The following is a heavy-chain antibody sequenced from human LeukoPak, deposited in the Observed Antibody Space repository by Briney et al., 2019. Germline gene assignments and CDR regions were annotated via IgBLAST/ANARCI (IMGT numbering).Heavy chain of an antibody. Sequence: WVRQMPGKGLEWIGYIYHSGSTYYNPSLKSRVTISVDRSKNQFSLKLSSVTAADTAVYYCARDGYYYDSSGYYGFDYWGQGTLVTVSS. J-gene: IGHJ4*02. V-gene: IGHV4-30-2*01. D-gene: IGHD3-22*01. CDR3: ARDGYYYDSSGYYGFDY. CDR2: IYHSGST.